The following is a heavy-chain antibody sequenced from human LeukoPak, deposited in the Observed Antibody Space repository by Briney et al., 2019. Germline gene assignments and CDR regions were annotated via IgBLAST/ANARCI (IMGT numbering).Heavy chain of an antibody. D-gene: IGHD6-13*01. V-gene: IGHV4-59*01. CDR3: ARGGIAAAALVHLDY. CDR1: GGSITSYY. J-gene: IGHJ4*02. CDR2: IYYSGST. Sequence: KPSETLSLTCSVSGGSITSYYWSWVRQAPGKGLEWIGYIYYSGSTNYNPSLKSRVTIAVDTSKNQLSLQLSSMTAADTAVYYCARGGIAAAALVHLDYWGQGTLVTVSS.